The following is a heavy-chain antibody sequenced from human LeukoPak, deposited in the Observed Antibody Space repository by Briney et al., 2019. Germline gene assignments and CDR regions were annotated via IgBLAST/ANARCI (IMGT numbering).Heavy chain of an antibody. J-gene: IGHJ4*02. CDR1: GGSISSGGYY. Sequence: SETLSLTCTVSGGSISSGGYYWSWIRQHPGKGLEWIGYVYYSGSTNYNPSLKSRVTISVDMSKNQFSLKLNSVTAADTAVYYCARANYFDYWGQGTLVTVSS. V-gene: IGHV4-61*08. CDR2: VYYSGST. CDR3: ARANYFDY.